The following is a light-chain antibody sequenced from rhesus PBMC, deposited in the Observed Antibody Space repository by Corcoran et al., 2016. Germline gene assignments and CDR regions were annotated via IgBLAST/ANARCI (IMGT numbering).Light chain of an antibody. J-gene: IGKJ4*01. CDR1: QGISSY. Sequence: DIQMSQSPSSLSASVGDRVTITCRASQGISSYLNWYQQKPGKAPKLLIYNANRLASGVHSMFSGSGSWTDYTLTISGLQPEYFATYYCLQGYSAPLTFGGGPKVEIK. V-gene: IGKV1-32*03. CDR3: LQGYSAPLT. CDR2: NAN.